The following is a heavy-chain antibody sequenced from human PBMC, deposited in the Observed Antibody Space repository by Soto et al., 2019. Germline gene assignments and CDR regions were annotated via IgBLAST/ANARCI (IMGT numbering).Heavy chain of an antibody. CDR3: ARGAVTTNYYYYGMDV. V-gene: IGHV3-30-3*01. CDR1: GFTFSAYA. Sequence: ALRLSGAASGFTFSAYAMDWVRQAPVEGLEWVAVISYDGSSQNYADSVKGRFTISRDKSKNTLYLQMNSRRDEDMALYYCARGAVTTNYYYYGMDVWGRGTTVTVSS. J-gene: IGHJ6*02. CDR2: ISYDGSSQ. D-gene: IGHD4-17*01.